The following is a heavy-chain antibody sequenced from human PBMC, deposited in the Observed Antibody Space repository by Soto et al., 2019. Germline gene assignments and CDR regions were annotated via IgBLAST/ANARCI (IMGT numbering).Heavy chain of an antibody. CDR1: GYTFTGDG. CDR2: ASALSATT. J-gene: IGHJ4*02. V-gene: IGHV1-18*01. CDR3: ARGGTAEAYF. D-gene: IGHD2-21*02. Sequence: QAQLVQSGAEVKEPGASVKVSCKASGYTFTGDGITWVRQAPGQGLEWMGCASALSATTNYVQKFQGRVTMTTDTSKNMAYNELRSLRSDDTAVYYCARGGTAEAYFWGQGTLVTVYS.